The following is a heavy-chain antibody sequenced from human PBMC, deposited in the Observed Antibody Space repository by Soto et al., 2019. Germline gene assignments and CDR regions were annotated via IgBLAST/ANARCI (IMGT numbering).Heavy chain of an antibody. J-gene: IGHJ6*02. CDR1: GYTFTGYY. D-gene: IGHD6-13*01. V-gene: IGHV1-2*04. Sequence: VKVSCKASGYTFTGYYMHWVRQAPGQGLEWMGWINPNSGGTNYAQKFQGWVTMTRDTSISTAYMELSRLRSDDTAVYYCARGDSAISIAAAGTWGVEDYYYGMDVWGQGTTVTVSS. CDR2: INPNSGGT. CDR3: ARGDSAISIAAAGTWGVEDYYYGMDV.